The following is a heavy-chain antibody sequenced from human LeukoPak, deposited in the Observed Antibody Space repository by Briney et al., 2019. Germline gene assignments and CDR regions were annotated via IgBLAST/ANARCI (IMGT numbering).Heavy chain of an antibody. Sequence: SVKVSCKASGGTFSSDAISWVRQAPGQGLEWMGRIIPILGIANYAQKFQGRVTITADKSTSTAYMELSSLRSEDTAVYYCARLLYYYGMDGWGQGTTVTVSS. CDR1: GGTFSSDA. CDR3: ARLLYYYGMDG. J-gene: IGHJ6*02. V-gene: IGHV1-69*04. CDR2: IIPILGIA.